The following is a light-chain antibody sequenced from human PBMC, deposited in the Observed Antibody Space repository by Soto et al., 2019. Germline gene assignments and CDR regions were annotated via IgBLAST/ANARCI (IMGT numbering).Light chain of an antibody. V-gene: IGKV3-20*01. Sequence: EIGLTHSPGTLPLSPGEKPTPSSRPSRRVSGNNLAWYQQRPGQAPRVVIYGASTRATGIPERFSGSGSGTDFTLTISRLEPEDFAVYYCQQYGRSPFTFGPGTKVDIK. CDR1: RRVSGNN. J-gene: IGKJ3*01. CDR2: GAS. CDR3: QQYGRSPFT.